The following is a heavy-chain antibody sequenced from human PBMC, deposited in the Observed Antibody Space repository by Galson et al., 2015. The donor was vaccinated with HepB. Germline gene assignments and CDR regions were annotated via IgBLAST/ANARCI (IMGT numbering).Heavy chain of an antibody. CDR2: IYSGGST. J-gene: IGHJ4*02. D-gene: IGHD3-22*01. Sequence: LRLSCAASGFTVSSNYMSWVRQAPGKGLEWVSVIYSGGSTYYADSVKGRFTISRDNSKNTLYLQMNSLRAEDTAVYYCARLRGRYYYDSSGYYYHYYFDYWGQGTLVTVSS. CDR1: GFTVSSNY. V-gene: IGHV3-66*01. CDR3: ARLRGRYYYDSSGYYYHYYFDY.